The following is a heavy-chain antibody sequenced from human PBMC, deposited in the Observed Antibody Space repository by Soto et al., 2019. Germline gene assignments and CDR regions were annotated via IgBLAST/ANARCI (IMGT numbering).Heavy chain of an antibody. CDR1: GFTLSSYS. V-gene: IGHV3-48*02. D-gene: IGHD6-13*01. J-gene: IGHJ4*02. Sequence: EVQLVESGGGMVQPGGSLRVSCAASGFTLSSYSMHWVRQAPGKGLEWVSYFSGSGGTIYDADSVKSRFTISRDNAKNSLSVQMNRLRDDDTAVYFCARETGLRSSGWSYYFDFWGQGTRVTVSS. CDR3: ARETGLRSSGWSYYFDF. CDR2: FSGSGGTI.